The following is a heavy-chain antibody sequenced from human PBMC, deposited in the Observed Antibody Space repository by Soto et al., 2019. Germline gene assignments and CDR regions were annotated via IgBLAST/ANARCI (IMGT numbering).Heavy chain of an antibody. CDR3: ASARYGGTSYYYYGMDV. CDR2: INAGNGNT. CDR1: GYTFTSYA. J-gene: IGHJ6*02. D-gene: IGHD1-26*01. Sequence: GASVKVSCKASGYTFTSYAMHWVRQAPGQRLEWMGWINAGNGNTKYSQKFQGRVTITRDTSASTAYMELSSLRSEDTAVYYCASARYGGTSYYYYGMDVWGQGTTVTVSS. V-gene: IGHV1-3*01.